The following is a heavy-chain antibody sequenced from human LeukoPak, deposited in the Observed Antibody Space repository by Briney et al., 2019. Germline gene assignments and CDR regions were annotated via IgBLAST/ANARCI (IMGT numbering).Heavy chain of an antibody. CDR1: GYTFTNYT. V-gene: IGHV1-3*01. CDR3: ARERSKSSGYYYVYYYYGMDV. Sequence: GASVKVSCKTSGYTFTNYTMQWVRQAPGQRLEWMGWINAGNGNTKYSQKFQGRVTITRDTSASIAYMKLSSLRSEDTAVYYCARERSKSSGYYYVYYYYGMDVRGQGTTVTVSS. CDR2: INAGNGNT. J-gene: IGHJ6*02. D-gene: IGHD3-22*01.